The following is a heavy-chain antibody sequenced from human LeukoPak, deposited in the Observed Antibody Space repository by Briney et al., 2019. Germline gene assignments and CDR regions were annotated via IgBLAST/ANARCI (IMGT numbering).Heavy chain of an antibody. J-gene: IGHJ4*01. CDR3: TGAIQWLAHEF. V-gene: IGHV4-61*02. CDR2: IYTSGST. D-gene: IGHD3-22*01. CDR1: GGSISSGGYY. Sequence: SQTLSLTCTVSGGSISSGGYYWSWIRQPAGKGLEWIGRIYTSGSTNYNPSLKSRVTISLDTSRNQLSLKLTSATAADTAVYYCTGAIQWLAHEFWGRGTLVTVSS.